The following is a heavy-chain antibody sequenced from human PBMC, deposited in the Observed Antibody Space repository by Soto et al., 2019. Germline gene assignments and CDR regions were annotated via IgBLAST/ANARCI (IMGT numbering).Heavy chain of an antibody. CDR1: GDSISNGYYT. CDR3: ARGPSGDKVDY. D-gene: IGHD3-10*01. Sequence: QVQLQESGPGLVEPSQTLSLTCTVSGDSISNGYYTWSWIRQPPGKDLEWIGHIYNSVNTYSNPSLKSRVTLSADTSKNQFSRKLSSVTAADTAVYYCARGPSGDKVDYWGQGTLVTVSS. J-gene: IGHJ4*02. V-gene: IGHV4-30-4*01. CDR2: IYNSVNT.